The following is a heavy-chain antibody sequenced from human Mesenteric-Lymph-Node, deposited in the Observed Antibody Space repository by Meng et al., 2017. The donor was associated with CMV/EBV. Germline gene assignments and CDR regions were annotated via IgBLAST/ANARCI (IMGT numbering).Heavy chain of an antibody. CDR2: LYSGGST. CDR3: ARGWLQSPNYFDF. J-gene: IGHJ4*02. V-gene: IGHV3-66*01. CDR1: GFYVSSKY. D-gene: IGHD5-24*01. Sequence: CAACGFYVSSKYMSWVRQAPGKGLEWVSVLYSGGSTYYADSVKGRFTISRDNSKNTLYLQMNSLRAEDTAVYYCARGWLQSPNYFDFWGQGTLVTVSS.